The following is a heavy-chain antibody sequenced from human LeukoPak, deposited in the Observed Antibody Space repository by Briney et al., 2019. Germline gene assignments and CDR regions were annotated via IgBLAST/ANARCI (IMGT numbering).Heavy chain of an antibody. J-gene: IGHJ6*02. CDR3: ARIQTGIAAAGSLYYYGMDV. CDR1: GYTFTGYY. Sequence: ASVKVSCKASGYTFTGYYMHWVRQAPGQGLEWMGWINPNSGGTNYAQKFQGRVTMTRDTSISTAYMELSRLRSDDTAVYYCARIQTGIAAAGSLYYYGMDVWGQGTTVTVSS. V-gene: IGHV1-2*02. D-gene: IGHD6-13*01. CDR2: INPNSGGT.